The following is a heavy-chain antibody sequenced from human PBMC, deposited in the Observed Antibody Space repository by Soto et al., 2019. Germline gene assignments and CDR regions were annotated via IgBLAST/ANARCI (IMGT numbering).Heavy chain of an antibody. CDR1: GYTFSDYY. V-gene: IGHV1-2*02. J-gene: IGHJ5*02. CDR3: AKKSVDVDWFEP. CDR2: INPDSGGT. D-gene: IGHD5-12*01. Sequence: ASGKISCKASGYTFSDYYMHWVRQAPGQGLEWMGWINPDSGGTNYAQKFQGRVTMTRDTSISTAYMELSRLRSDDTAVYYCAKKSVDVDWFEPCGEGTLVTVS.